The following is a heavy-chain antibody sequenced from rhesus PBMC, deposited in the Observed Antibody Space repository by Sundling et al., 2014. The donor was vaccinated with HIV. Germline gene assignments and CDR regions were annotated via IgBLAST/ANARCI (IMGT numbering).Heavy chain of an antibody. CDR2: ITYHGTT. CDR3: ARPREYRYNYDY. V-gene: IGHV4-122*02. CDR1: GGSISGGYY. D-gene: IGHD5-12*01. Sequence: QVQLQESGPGLVKPSETLSLTCAVSGGSISGGYYWSWIRQSPGKGLEWIGYITYHGTTSYNPSLQSRVTISRDTSKNQFSLRLTSATVADTAVYYCARPREYRYNYDYWARDSWSPSPQ. J-gene: IGHJ4*01.